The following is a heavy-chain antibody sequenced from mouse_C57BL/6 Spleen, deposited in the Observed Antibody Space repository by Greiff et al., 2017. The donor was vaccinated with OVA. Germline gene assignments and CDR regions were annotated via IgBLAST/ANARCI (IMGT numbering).Heavy chain of an antibody. CDR1: GFSLTSYG. D-gene: IGHD1-1*01. CDR3: ASSITTVVATYYYAMDY. CDR2: IWSGGST. J-gene: IGHJ4*01. V-gene: IGHV2-2*01. Sequence: QVQLQQSGPGLVQPSQSLSITCTVSGFSLTSYGVHWVRQSPGKGLEWLGVIWSGGSTDNNAAFISRLSISKDNSTSQVFFKMNSLQADDTAIYYCASSITTVVATYYYAMDYWGQGTSVTVSS.